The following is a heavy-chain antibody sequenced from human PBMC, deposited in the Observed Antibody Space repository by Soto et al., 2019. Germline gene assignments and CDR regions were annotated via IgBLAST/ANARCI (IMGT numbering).Heavy chain of an antibody. Sequence: SETLSLTCTVSGGSISSPNFYWSWIRQHPGKGLEWIGHIYYNGTTNYNPSLKSRVTISVDTSKNQFSLKLTSVTAADTAVYYCARDKITGLFDYWGQGTLVTVSP. CDR1: GGSISSPNFY. D-gene: IGHD2-8*02. J-gene: IGHJ4*02. V-gene: IGHV4-31*03. CDR3: ARDKITGLFDY. CDR2: IYYNGTT.